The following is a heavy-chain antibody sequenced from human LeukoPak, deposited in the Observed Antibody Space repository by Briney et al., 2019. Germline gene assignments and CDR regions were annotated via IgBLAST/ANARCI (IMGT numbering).Heavy chain of an antibody. Sequence: ASVKVSCKASGYTFTSYGISWVRQAPGQGLEWMGWINPNSGGTNYAQKFQGRVTMTRDTSISTAYMELSRLRSDDTAVYYCARGGYYYGSGSPSDYWGQGTLVTVSS. V-gene: IGHV1-2*02. CDR3: ARGGYYYGSGSPSDY. D-gene: IGHD3-10*01. CDR2: INPNSGGT. J-gene: IGHJ4*02. CDR1: GYTFTSYG.